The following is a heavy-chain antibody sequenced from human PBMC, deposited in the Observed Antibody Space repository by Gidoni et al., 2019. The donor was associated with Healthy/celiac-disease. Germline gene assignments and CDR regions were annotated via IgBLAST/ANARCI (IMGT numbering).Heavy chain of an antibody. D-gene: IGHD6-19*01. CDR2: IRSKAYGGTT. Sequence: EVQLVESGGGLVQPGRSLRLSFTASGFTFGDYVMSWFRQAPGKGLEWVGFIRSKAYGGTTEYAASVKGRFTISRDDSKSIAYLQMNSLKTEDTAVYYCTRDNQWLAYYYGMDVWGQGTTVTVSS. V-gene: IGHV3-49*03. CDR1: GFTFGDYV. CDR3: TRDNQWLAYYYGMDV. J-gene: IGHJ6*02.